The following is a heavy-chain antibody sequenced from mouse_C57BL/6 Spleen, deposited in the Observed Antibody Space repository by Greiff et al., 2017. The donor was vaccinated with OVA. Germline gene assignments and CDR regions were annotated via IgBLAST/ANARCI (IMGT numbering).Heavy chain of an antibody. Sequence: VQGVESGAELARPGASVKMSCKASGYTFTSYTMHWVKQRPGQGLEWIGYINPSSGYTKYNQKFKDKATLTADKSSSTAYMQLSSLTSEDSAVYYCAREGSDYWGQGTTLTVSS. CDR2: INPSSGYT. J-gene: IGHJ2*01. CDR1: GYTFTSYT. V-gene: IGHV1-4*01. CDR3: AREGSDY. D-gene: IGHD3-3*01.